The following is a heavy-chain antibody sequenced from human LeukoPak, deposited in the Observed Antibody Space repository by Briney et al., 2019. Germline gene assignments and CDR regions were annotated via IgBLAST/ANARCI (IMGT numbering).Heavy chain of an antibody. J-gene: IGHJ4*02. D-gene: IGHD3-22*01. V-gene: IGHV3-23*01. CDR2: ISGSGGST. CDR1: GFTFSSYA. CDR3: ARSAPGITMIVVVAFDY. Sequence: GGSLRLSCAASGFTFSSYAMSWVRQAPGKGLEWVSAISGSGGSTYYADSVKGRFTISRDNSKNTLYLQMNSLRAEDTAVYYCARSAPGITMIVVVAFDYWGQGTLVTVSS.